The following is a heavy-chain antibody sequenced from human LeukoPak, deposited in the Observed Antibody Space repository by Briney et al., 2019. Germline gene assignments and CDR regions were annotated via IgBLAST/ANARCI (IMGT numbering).Heavy chain of an antibody. V-gene: IGHV3-23*01. CDR3: AKDARRSSGWYFFDH. Sequence: GGSLRLSCVASGFTFSNLAMGWVRQAPGKGLEWVSVISDSGVTTYYADSVKGRFTISRDNSRNSLYLQMNNLRVEDTAVYYCAKDARRSSGWYFFDHWGQGTLVTVSS. D-gene: IGHD6-19*01. J-gene: IGHJ4*02. CDR1: GFTFSNLA. CDR2: ISDSGVTT.